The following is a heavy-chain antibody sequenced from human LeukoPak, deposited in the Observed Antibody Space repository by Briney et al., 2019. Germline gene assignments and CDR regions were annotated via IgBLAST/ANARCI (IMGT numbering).Heavy chain of an antibody. J-gene: IGHJ4*02. CDR2: ISGNGGAT. Sequence: GGSLRLSCAASGFTFSSYAIYWVRQAPGKGLEWVSAISGNGGATYYADSVKGRFTISRDNSKNTLHLQMNSLRAEDTALYYCAKATTAIVVDNFFDYWGQGTLVSVSS. V-gene: IGHV3-23*01. CDR1: GFTFSSYA. D-gene: IGHD3-22*01. CDR3: AKATTAIVVDNFFDY.